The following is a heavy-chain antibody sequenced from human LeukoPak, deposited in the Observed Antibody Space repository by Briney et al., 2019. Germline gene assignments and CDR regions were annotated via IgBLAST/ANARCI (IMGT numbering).Heavy chain of an antibody. Sequence: GSLRLSCAASGFTFTSYSMNWVRQAPGKGLEWVSTISGGGGSTYYADSVKGRFTISRDNSKNTLYLQVNSLRAEGTAVYYCAKGGKWDVTPFDYWGQGTLVTVSP. CDR1: GFTFTSYS. J-gene: IGHJ4*02. CDR2: ISGGGGST. V-gene: IGHV3-23*01. CDR3: AKGGKWDVTPFDY. D-gene: IGHD1-26*01.